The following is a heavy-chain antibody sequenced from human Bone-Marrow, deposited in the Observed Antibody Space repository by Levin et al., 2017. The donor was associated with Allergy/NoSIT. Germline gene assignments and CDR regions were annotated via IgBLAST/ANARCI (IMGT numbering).Heavy chain of an antibody. CDR3: ATLSAGLFFDY. CDR2: SFYSGTT. J-gene: IGHJ4*02. D-gene: IGHD6-13*01. V-gene: IGHV4-39*01. Sequence: KTSETLSLTCSVSGGSINSNIYYWGWVRQPPGKGLEWFGSSFYSGTTFYNPSLKSRVPISVDTSKNQFSLSLSSVTAAEAAVYYCATLSAGLFFDYWGQGALVIVSS. CDR1: GGSINSNIYY.